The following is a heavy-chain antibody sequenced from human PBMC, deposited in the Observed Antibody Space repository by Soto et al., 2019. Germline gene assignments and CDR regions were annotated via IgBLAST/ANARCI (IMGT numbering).Heavy chain of an antibody. CDR3: ARGKVGATDY. CDR1: GFTFSSYA. D-gene: IGHD1-26*01. CDR2: ISYDGSNK. J-gene: IGHJ4*02. Sequence: QVQLVESGGGVVQPGRSLRLSCAASGFTFSSYAMHWVRQAPGKGLEWVAVISYDGSNKYYADSVKGRFTISRDNSKNTLYLQMNSLRAEDTAVYYCARGKVGATDYRGQGTLVTVSS. V-gene: IGHV3-30-3*01.